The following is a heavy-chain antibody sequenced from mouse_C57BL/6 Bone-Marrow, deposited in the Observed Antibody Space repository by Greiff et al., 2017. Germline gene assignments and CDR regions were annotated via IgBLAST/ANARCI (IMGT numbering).Heavy chain of an antibody. J-gene: IGHJ4*01. CDR3: ARGYYMGDY. CDR2: INPGSGGT. CDR1: GYAFTNYL. D-gene: IGHD2-12*01. Sequence: VQLQQSGAELVRPGTSVKVSCKASGYAFTNYLIEWVKQRPGQGLEWIGVINPGSGGTNYNEKFKGKATLTADKSSSTAYVQLSSLTSEDSAVYFCARGYYMGDYWGQGTSVTVSS. V-gene: IGHV1-54*01.